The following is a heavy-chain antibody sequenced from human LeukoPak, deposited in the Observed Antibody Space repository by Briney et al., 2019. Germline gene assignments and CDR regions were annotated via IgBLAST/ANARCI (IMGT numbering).Heavy chain of an antibody. CDR2: ISSSGSTI. V-gene: IGHV3-48*03. D-gene: IGHD2-15*01. CDR3: ARPRGCSSTCSNFDY. CDR1: GFTFSSYE. Sequence: GGSLRLSCAASGFTFSSYEMNWVRQAPGKGLEWVSYISSSGSTIYYADSVKGRFTISRDNAKNSLHLQMNSLRAEDTAVYYCARPRGCSSTCSNFDYWGQGTLVTVSS. J-gene: IGHJ4*02.